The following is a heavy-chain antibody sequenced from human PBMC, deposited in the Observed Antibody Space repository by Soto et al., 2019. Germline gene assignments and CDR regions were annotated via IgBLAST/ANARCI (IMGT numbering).Heavy chain of an antibody. V-gene: IGHV4-31*03. J-gene: IGHJ4*02. D-gene: IGHD4-17*01. CDR2: SYYSGTT. CDR3: ARIPYGYYVGSY. Sequence: QVRLQESGPGLVKPSQTLSLTCTVSGASISSGGYYWSWIRQHPGKGLELLGYSYYSGTTYYNPSLGSRIAISVDTSNQFSLKLSCVSAADTAVYYCARIPYGYYVGSYWGQGTRVTVSS. CDR1: GASISSGGYY.